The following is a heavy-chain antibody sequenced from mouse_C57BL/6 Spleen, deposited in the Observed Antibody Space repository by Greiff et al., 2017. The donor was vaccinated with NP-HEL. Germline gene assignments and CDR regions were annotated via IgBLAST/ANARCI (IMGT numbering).Heavy chain of an antibody. CDR3: TYGSSYDYYAMDY. V-gene: IGHV1-15*01. Sequence: VQLQQSGAELVRPGASVTLSCKASGYTFTDYEMHWVKQTPVHGLEWIGAIDPETGGTAYNQKFKGKAILTADKSSSTAYMELRSLTSEDSAVYYGTYGSSYDYYAMDYWGQGTSVTVSS. CDR1: GYTFTDYE. J-gene: IGHJ4*01. D-gene: IGHD1-1*01. CDR2: IDPETGGT.